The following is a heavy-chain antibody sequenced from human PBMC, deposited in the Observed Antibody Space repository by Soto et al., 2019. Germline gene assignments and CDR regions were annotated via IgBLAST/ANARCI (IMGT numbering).Heavy chain of an antibody. CDR1: GFSLSINGVA. V-gene: IGHV2-5*02. Sequence: QITLKESGPTLVKPTQTLTLTCTFSGFSLSINGVAVGWIRQPPGQALQWLALIYWDDDQRYNPSLKNRLPITKDTSSNQVVLTMTNMDPVDTATYYCAHKRDVSRGFKYWCQGTLVTVSS. D-gene: IGHD3-10*01. J-gene: IGHJ4*02. CDR3: AHKRDVSRGFKY. CDR2: IYWDDDQ.